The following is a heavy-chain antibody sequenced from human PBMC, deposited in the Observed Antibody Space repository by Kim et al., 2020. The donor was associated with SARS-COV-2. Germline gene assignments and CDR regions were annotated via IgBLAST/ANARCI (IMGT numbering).Heavy chain of an antibody. D-gene: IGHD6-13*01. Sequence: GGSLRLSCAASGFTFSSYGMHWVRQAPGKGLEWVAVISYDGSNKYYADSVKGRFTISRDNSKNTLYLQMNSLRAEDTAVYYCAKYSSSWYFDYWGQGTLV. V-gene: IGHV3-30*18. CDR3: AKYSSSWYFDY. J-gene: IGHJ4*02. CDR1: GFTFSSYG. CDR2: ISYDGSNK.